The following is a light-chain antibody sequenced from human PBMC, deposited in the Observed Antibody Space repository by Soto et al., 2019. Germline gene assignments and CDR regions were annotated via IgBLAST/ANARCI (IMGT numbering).Light chain of an antibody. CDR3: ASWDHSLSGYV. Sequence: QAVVTQPPSVSAAPGQKVTISCSGTISNIGNNYVSWYQQLPGAAPTLIIYESNRRTKGIPDRFSGSKSATSATLDITGLQTGDEADYYCASWDHSLSGYVFGSGTQLTVL. V-gene: IGLV1-51*02. CDR1: ISNIGNNY. CDR2: ESN. J-gene: IGLJ7*01.